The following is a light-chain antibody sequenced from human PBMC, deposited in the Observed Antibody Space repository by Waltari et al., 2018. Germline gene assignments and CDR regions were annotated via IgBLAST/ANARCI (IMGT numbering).Light chain of an antibody. CDR1: ALPKKY. CDR2: KDT. Sequence: SYELTQSPSVSVSPGQTATITCSGDALPKKYDYWYQQKSGQAPVLVIYKDTKRPPGIPEKFSGSSTGTMATLTISGAQVEDEGDYYCYSAEISGKLWAFGGGTKLTVL. J-gene: IGLJ3*02. CDR3: YSAEISGKLWA. V-gene: IGLV3-10*01.